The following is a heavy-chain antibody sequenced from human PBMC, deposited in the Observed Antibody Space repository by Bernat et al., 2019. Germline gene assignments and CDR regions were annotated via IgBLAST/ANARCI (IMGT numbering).Heavy chain of an antibody. Sequence: HLQLQESGPGLVKPSETLSLTCTVSGGSISSSSYYWGWIRQPPGKWLEWIGSIYYSGSTYYNPSLKSRVTISVDTSKNQFSMKRSSVTGADTAVYYCASRGPYGDYFFDYWGQGTLVTVSS. CDR2: IYYSGST. D-gene: IGHD4-17*01. CDR1: GGSISSSSYY. CDR3: ASRGPYGDYFFDY. V-gene: IGHV4-39*01. J-gene: IGHJ4*02.